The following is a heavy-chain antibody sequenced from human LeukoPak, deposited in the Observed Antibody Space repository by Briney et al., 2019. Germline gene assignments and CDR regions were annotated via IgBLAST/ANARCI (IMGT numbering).Heavy chain of an antibody. J-gene: IGHJ5*02. D-gene: IGHD3-10*01. CDR2: ISCSGGST. V-gene: IGHV3-23*01. CDR1: GFIFSSYA. CDR3: AKDRDGSGSSASNWFDP. Sequence: GGSLRLSCAASGFIFSSYAMSWVRQAPGRGVEWVSAISCSGGSTYYADSVKGRFTISRDNSKNTLYLQMNSLRAEDTAVYYCAKDRDGSGSSASNWFDPWGQGTLVTVSS.